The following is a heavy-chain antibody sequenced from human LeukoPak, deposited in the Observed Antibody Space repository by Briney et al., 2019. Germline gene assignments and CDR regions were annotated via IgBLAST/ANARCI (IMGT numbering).Heavy chain of an antibody. CDR3: ARIGHDILTGYSEYFQH. Sequence: ASVKVSCKASGYTFTGYYIHWVRQAPGQGLEWMGWINPNSGGTNYAQKFQGRVTMTRDTSISTAYMELSRLRSDDTAVYYCARIGHDILTGYSEYFQHWGQGTLVTVSS. CDR2: INPNSGGT. J-gene: IGHJ1*01. CDR1: GYTFTGYY. D-gene: IGHD3-9*01. V-gene: IGHV1-2*02.